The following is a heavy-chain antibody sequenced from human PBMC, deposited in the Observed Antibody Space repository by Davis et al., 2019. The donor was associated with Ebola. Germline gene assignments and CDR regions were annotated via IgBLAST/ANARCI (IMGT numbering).Heavy chain of an antibody. CDR3: AKDTSNVWFDI. D-gene: IGHD6-19*01. V-gene: IGHV3-23*01. J-gene: IGHJ3*02. CDR1: GLVFRNYV. CDR2: LGLSADT. Sequence: PGRSLRLSCPASGLVFRNYVMSWVRPAPGKGLEWVSTLGLSADTHYADSVKGRFTISRDNSKNTLHLQMNSLRVEDTAIYYCAKDTSNVWFDIWGQGTNVTVSS.